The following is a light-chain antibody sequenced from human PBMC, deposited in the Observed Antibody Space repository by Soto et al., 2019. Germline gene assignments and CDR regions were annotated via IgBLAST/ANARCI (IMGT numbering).Light chain of an antibody. J-gene: IGKJ2*01. CDR2: DAS. CDR3: QQRAIWPYT. Sequence: EIALTQSPATLSLSPGERATLSCRANRTVFNFLIWHQQKPGQAPRLLIYDASNRATDIPARFSGTGSGTAFRLTISSLEPEDFALYFCQQRAIWPYTFGPGTKVEIK. V-gene: IGKV3-11*01. CDR1: RTVFNF.